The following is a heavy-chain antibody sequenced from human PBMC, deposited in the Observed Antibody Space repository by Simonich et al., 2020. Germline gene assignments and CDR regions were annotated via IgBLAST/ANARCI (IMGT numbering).Heavy chain of an antibody. Sequence: QVQLVQSGAEVKKPGASVKVSCKASGYTFTGYYMHWVRQAPGQGLGWLGWRNPNSGGTNYEQKFQGRVTMTRDTSISTAYMELSRLRSDDTAVYYCASASYGSGSYYDYWGQGTLVTVSS. CDR3: ASASYGSGSYYDY. V-gene: IGHV1-2*02. CDR1: GYTFTGYY. D-gene: IGHD3-10*01. J-gene: IGHJ4*02. CDR2: RNPNSGGT.